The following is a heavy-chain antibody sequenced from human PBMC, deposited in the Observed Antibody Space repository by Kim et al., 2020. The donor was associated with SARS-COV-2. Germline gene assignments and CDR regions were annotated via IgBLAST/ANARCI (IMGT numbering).Heavy chain of an antibody. CDR2: ISYDGSNT. CDR1: GFTFTNFG. V-gene: IGHV3-33*05. D-gene: IGHD3-10*01. J-gene: IGHJ4*02. Sequence: GGSLRLSCETSGFTFTNFGMHWVRQAPGKGLEWVALISYDGSNTYYADSVKGRFTISRDNSKRTLYLQMNSLRAEDTAIYKCARDINRTGRIDYWGQGTL. CDR3: ARDINRTGRIDY.